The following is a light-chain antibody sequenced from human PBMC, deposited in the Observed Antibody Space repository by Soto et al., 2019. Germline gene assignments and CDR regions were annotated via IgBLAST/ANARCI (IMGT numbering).Light chain of an antibody. V-gene: IGLV1-40*01. CDR3: QSYDSSLSGYV. Sequence: QSVLTQPPSVSGAPGQRVTISCTGSSSNIGAGHDVHWYQQLPGTAPKLVIYGDSNRPSGVPDRFSGSKSGTSASLAITGLQAEDEADYYCQSYDSSLSGYVFGIGTKLTVL. CDR1: SSNIGAGHD. CDR2: GDS. J-gene: IGLJ1*01.